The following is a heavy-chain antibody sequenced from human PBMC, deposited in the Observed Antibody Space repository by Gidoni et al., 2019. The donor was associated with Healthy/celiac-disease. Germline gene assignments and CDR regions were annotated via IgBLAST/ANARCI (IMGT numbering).Heavy chain of an antibody. D-gene: IGHD2-2*01. Sequence: QVQLQESGPGLVKPSGTLSLTCAGSGGSISSSNWWSWVRQPPGKGLEWIGEIYHSGSTNYNPSLKSRVTISVDKSKNQFSLKLSSVTAADTAVYYCARRVISGYCSSTSCYAFDYWGQGTLVTVSS. J-gene: IGHJ4*02. V-gene: IGHV4-4*02. CDR3: ARRVISGYCSSTSCYAFDY. CDR1: GGSISSSNW. CDR2: IYHSGST.